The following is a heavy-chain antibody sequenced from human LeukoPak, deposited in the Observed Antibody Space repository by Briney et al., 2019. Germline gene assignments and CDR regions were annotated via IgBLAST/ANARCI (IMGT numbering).Heavy chain of an antibody. J-gene: IGHJ4*02. CDR2: ISGSGGST. D-gene: IGHD3-22*01. CDR1: GFTFSSYA. Sequence: GGSLRLSCAASGFTFSSYAMSWVRQAPGKGLEWVSAISGSGGSTYYADPVKGRFTISRDNSKNTLYLQMNSLRAEDTAVYYCAKSPDSSGYYALFDYWGQGTLVAVSS. CDR3: AKSPDSSGYYALFDY. V-gene: IGHV3-23*01.